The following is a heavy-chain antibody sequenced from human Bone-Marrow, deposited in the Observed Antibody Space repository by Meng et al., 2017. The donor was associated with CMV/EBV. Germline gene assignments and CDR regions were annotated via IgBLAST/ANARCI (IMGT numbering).Heavy chain of an antibody. CDR3: ATFPSGYAYYYYGMDV. Sequence: ASVKVSCKVSGYTLTELSMHWVRQAPGKGLEWMGGFDPEDGETIYAQKFQGRVTMTEDTSTDTAYMELSSLRSEDTAVYYCATFPSGYAYYYYGMDVWAQGTTVTVSS. V-gene: IGHV1-24*01. CDR1: GYTLTELS. J-gene: IGHJ6*02. CDR2: FDPEDGET. D-gene: IGHD3-3*01.